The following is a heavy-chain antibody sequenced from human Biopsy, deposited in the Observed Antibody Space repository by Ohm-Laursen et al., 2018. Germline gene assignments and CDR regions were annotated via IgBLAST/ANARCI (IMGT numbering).Heavy chain of an antibody. Sequence: GTLSLTCAVSGDSISNDYWSWIRQSAGRGLEWIGRIHTSGSTNHNLSPKSRVTMSVDTSKNQFSLKLRSVTAADTAVYYCSRGTGKYYVYGAFDIWGQGTMVTVSS. CDR1: GDSISNDY. CDR3: SRGTGKYYVYGAFDI. CDR2: IHTSGST. J-gene: IGHJ3*02. V-gene: IGHV4-4*07. D-gene: IGHD3/OR15-3a*01.